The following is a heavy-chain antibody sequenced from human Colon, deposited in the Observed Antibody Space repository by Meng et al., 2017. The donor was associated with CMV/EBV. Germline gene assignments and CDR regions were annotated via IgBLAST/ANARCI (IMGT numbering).Heavy chain of an antibody. V-gene: IGHV3-23*01. CDR3: AKDKSSSFYGRDYFDY. D-gene: IGHD6-13*01. CDR2: ISDAGGST. CDR1: GFTFSSYA. Sequence: GESLKISCGASGFTFSSYAMSWVRQAPGKGLEWVSAISDAGGSTYYADSVKGRFTISRDNSKNTLYLQMNSLRAEDTALYYCAKDKSSSFYGRDYFDYWGQGTLVTVSS. J-gene: IGHJ4*02.